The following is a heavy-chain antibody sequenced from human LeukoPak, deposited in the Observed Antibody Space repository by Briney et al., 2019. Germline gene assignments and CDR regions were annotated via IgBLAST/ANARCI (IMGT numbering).Heavy chain of an antibody. CDR1: GFTFSSYW. D-gene: IGHD2-2*01. Sequence: GGSLSLSCASSGFTFSSYWLSWVRQAPGKGLAWVANIKQDGSEKHYLDSVKGRFTISRDNATNSLYLQMNSLRAEDTAVYSCARDRGYCSSNSCPSLDYWGQGTLVTVSS. CDR2: IKQDGSEK. J-gene: IGHJ4*02. V-gene: IGHV3-7*03. CDR3: ARDRGYCSSNSCPSLDY.